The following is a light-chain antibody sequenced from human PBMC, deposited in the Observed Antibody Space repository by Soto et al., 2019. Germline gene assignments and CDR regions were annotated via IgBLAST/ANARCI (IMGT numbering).Light chain of an antibody. V-gene: IGKV3-15*01. Sequence: EIVMTQSPATLSLSPGERAALSCRASQSINSELAWYQQKPGQPPRLLIYGATTRATGVPARFTGSESGSEFTLTISRLQSEDFAVYYCHQGHNWPLTFGQGTRLEI. CDR3: HQGHNWPLT. CDR2: GAT. J-gene: IGKJ2*01. CDR1: QSINSE.